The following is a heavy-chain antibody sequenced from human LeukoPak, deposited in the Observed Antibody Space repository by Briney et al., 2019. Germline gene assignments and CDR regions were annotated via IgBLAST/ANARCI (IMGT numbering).Heavy chain of an antibody. D-gene: IGHD1-26*01. CDR3: ASTSLMGAPYAFDI. CDR2: IIPIFGTA. V-gene: IGHV1-69*06. J-gene: IGHJ3*02. CDR1: GYTFTSYG. Sequence: GASVKVSCKASGYTFTSYGISWVRQAPGQGLGWMGGIIPIFGTANYAQKFQGRVTITADKSTSTAYMELSSLRSEDTAVYYCASTSLMGAPYAFDIWGQGTMVTVSS.